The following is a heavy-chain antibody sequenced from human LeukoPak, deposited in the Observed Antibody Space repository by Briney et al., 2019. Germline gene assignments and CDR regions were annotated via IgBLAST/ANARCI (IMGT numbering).Heavy chain of an antibody. CDR3: ATVYNSGWTLDY. J-gene: IGHJ4*02. CDR1: GGSFSGYY. V-gene: IGHV4-34*01. D-gene: IGHD6-19*01. CDR2: INHSGST. Sequence: SETLSLTCAVYGGSFSGYYWSWIRQPPGKGLEWIGEINHSGSTNYNPSLKSRVTISVDTSKNQFSLKLSSVTAADTAVYYCATVYNSGWTLDYWGQGTLVTVSS.